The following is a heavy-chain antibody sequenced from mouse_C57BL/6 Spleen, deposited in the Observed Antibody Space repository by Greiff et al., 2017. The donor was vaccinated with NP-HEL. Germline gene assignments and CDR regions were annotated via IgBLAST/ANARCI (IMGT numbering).Heavy chain of an antibody. D-gene: IGHD1-1*01. J-gene: IGHJ1*03. CDR2: IDPNSGGT. Sequence: QVQLQQPGAELVKPGASVKLSCTASGYTFTSYWMHWVKQRPGRGLEWIGRIDPNSGGTKYNEKFKSKATLTVDKPSSTAYMQLSSLTSEDSAVDYCARGDYGSSFYWYFDVWGTGTTVTVSS. CDR1: GYTFTSYW. V-gene: IGHV1-72*01. CDR3: ARGDYGSSFYWYFDV.